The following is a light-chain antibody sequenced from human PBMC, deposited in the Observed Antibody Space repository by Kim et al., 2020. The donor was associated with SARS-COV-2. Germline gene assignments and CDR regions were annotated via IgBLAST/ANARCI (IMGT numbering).Light chain of an antibody. CDR2: EVT. J-gene: IGLJ1*01. Sequence: QSALTQPASVSVSPGQSITISCTGTSSDVKSYNLLSWYQHHPGKAPKLLLYEVTKRPSGISNRFSGSKSDNTASLTISGLQAEDEADYYCCSYAGGSTFVFGSGTKVTVL. CDR3: CSYAGGSTFV. V-gene: IGLV2-23*02. CDR1: SSDVKSYNL.